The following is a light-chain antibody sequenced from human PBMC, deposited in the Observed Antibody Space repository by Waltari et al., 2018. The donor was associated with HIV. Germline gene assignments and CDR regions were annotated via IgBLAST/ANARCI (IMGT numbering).Light chain of an antibody. V-gene: IGLV1-36*01. J-gene: IGLJ3*02. CDR3: AAWDDSLNGWV. CDR1: SSNIGNNA. CDR2: YDD. Sequence: QSVLTQPPSVSEAPRQRVTISCSGSSSNIGNNAVNWYQQLPGKAPKLLIYYDDLLPSGVSGLFAGSKSGTSASLAISGLQSGDEADYYGAAWDDSLNGWVFGGGTKLTV.